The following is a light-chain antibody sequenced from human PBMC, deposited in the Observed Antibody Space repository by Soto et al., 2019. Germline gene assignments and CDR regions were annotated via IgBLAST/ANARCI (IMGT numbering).Light chain of an antibody. V-gene: IGLV2-14*01. Sequence: QSALTRPASVSGSPGQSIAISCTGTNSDVGGYNYVSWYQHHPGKAPKLMIYEVSNRPSGVSNRFSGSKSGNTASLTISGLQAEDEADYYCSSYTTSTTWVFGGGTKLTVL. CDR3: SSYTTSTTWV. CDR2: EVS. CDR1: NSDVGGYNY. J-gene: IGLJ3*02.